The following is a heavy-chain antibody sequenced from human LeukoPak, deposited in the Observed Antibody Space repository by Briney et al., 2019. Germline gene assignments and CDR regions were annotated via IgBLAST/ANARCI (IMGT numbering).Heavy chain of an antibody. V-gene: IGHV1-18*01. J-gene: IGHJ2*01. Sequence: ASVKVSCKASGYTFTSYGISWVRQAPGQGLEWMGWISAYNGNTNYAQKFQGRVTITADESTSTAYMELSSLRSEDTAVYYCARAKIGFGELLVWGRGTLVTVSS. CDR2: ISAYNGNT. CDR3: ARAKIGFGELLV. CDR1: GYTFTSYG. D-gene: IGHD3-10*01.